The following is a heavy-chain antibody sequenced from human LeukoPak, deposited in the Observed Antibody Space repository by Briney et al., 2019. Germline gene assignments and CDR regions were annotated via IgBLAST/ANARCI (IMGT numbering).Heavy chain of an antibody. CDR1: GGSISSSSYY. V-gene: IGHV4-39*01. D-gene: IGHD6-25*01. CDR3: TAGRSDYFDF. J-gene: IGHJ4*02. Sequence: SETLSLTCTVSGGSISSSSYYWGWIRQPPGKGLEWIGSIYYSGSTYYNPSLKSRVTISVDTSKNQFSPKLSSVTAADTAVYYCTAGRSDYFDFWGQGTLVTVSS. CDR2: IYYSGST.